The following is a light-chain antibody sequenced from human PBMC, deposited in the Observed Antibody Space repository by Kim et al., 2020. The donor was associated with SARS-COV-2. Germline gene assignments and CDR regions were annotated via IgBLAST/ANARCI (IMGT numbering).Light chain of an antibody. CDR1: SSDVGGYND. CDR3: CSYAGSYTLV. V-gene: IGLV2-11*01. J-gene: IGLJ3*02. Sequence: GQSVTIACTGTSSDVGGYNDVSWYQQHPGKAPNVMIYDVSKRPSGVPDRFSGSKSGNTASLTISGLQAEDEADYYCCSYAGSYTLVFGGGTKLTVL. CDR2: DVS.